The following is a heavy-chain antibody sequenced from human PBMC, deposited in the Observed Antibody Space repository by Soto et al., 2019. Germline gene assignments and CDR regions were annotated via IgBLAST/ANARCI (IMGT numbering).Heavy chain of an antibody. CDR3: ARDPGLSY. CDR2: IKQDGSEK. V-gene: IGHV3-7*04. J-gene: IGHJ4*02. CDR1: GFAFSGCW. Sequence: EVHLVESGGDLVQPGGSLRLSCAASGFAFSGCWMSWVRQAPGKGLEWVANIKQDGSEKYYVDSVKGRFTISRDDAKNSLYLQMNSLRAEDTAVYYCARDPGLSYWGQGTLVTVSS.